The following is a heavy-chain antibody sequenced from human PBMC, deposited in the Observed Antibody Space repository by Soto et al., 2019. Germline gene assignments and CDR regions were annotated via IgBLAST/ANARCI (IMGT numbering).Heavy chain of an antibody. Sequence: GGSLRLSCAASGFTSSSYAMHWVRQAPGKGLEWVTIISYDGSNKYYADSVKGRFTISRDNSKNTLYLQMNSLRAEDTAVYYCARDLAAAARYFDYWGQGTLVTVS. CDR3: ARDLAAAARYFDY. J-gene: IGHJ4*02. D-gene: IGHD6-13*01. CDR2: ISYDGSNK. CDR1: GFTSSSYA. V-gene: IGHV3-30-3*01.